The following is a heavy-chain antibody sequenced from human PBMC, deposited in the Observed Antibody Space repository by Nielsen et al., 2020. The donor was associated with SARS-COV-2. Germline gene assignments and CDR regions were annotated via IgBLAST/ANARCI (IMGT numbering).Heavy chain of an antibody. Sequence: GESLKISCAASGFTFSSYAMHWVRQAPGKGLEWVAVISYDGSNKYYADSVKGRFTISRDNSKNTLYLQMNSLRAEDTAVYYCARVSTTYYYDSSGYFDYWGQGTLVTVSS. J-gene: IGHJ4*02. V-gene: IGHV3-30*14. CDR2: ISYDGSNK. CDR3: ARVSTTYYYDSSGYFDY. CDR1: GFTFSSYA. D-gene: IGHD3-22*01.